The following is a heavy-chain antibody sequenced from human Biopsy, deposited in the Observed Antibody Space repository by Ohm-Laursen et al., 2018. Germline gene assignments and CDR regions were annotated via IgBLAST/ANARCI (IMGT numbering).Heavy chain of an antibody. CDR1: GGTFTNYA. D-gene: IGHD1-26*01. Sequence: SVKVPCKASGGTFTNYAISWVRQAPGQGLEWMGGIIPIFGTANYAQKFQGRVTITADESTSTAYMELSSLRSDDTAVYYCAKYALGGGSYRFFYWGQGSLVTVSS. J-gene: IGHJ4*02. CDR2: IIPIFGTA. CDR3: AKYALGGGSYRFFY. V-gene: IGHV1-69*13.